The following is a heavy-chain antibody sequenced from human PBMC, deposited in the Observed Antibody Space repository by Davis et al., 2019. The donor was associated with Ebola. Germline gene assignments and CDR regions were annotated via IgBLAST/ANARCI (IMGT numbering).Heavy chain of an antibody. CDR2: SYPGDSDT. J-gene: IGHJ4*02. CDR3: ARGRFGELPPFDY. V-gene: IGHV5-51*01. Sequence: PGGSLRLSCKGSGYSFTSYWIGWVRQMPGKGLEWMGISYPGDSDTRYSPSFQGQVTISADKSISTAYLQWSSLKASDTAMYYCARGRFGELPPFDYWGQGTLVTVPS. D-gene: IGHD3-10*01. CDR1: GYSFTSYW.